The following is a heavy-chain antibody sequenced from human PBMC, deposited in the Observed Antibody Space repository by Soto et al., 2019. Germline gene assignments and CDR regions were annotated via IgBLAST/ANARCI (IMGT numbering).Heavy chain of an antibody. CDR1: GFTFSDYW. D-gene: IGHD2-21*02. CDR3: AREDGGGDLEGSVIDY. CDR2: ISPDGRTT. Sequence: EVQLVDSGGGLVQPGGSLRLSCAASGFTFSDYWMHWVRQVAGKGLVWVSRISPDGRTTSYADSVKGRFTISRDNAKNTLSLQMNSLRVEDTAVYYCAREDGGGDLEGSVIDYWGQGTLVTVSS. V-gene: IGHV3-74*01. J-gene: IGHJ4*02.